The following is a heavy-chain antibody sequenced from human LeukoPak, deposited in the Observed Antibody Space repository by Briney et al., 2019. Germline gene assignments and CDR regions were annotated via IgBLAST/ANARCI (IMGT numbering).Heavy chain of an antibody. CDR2: IYYSGST. D-gene: IGHD3-22*01. V-gene: IGHV4-59*01. CDR3: ARAPSMIDDEGLLFDY. J-gene: IGHJ4*02. Sequence: PSETLSLTCTVSGGSISSYYWSWIRQPPGKGLEWIGYIYYSGSTNYNPSLKSRVTISVDTSKNQFSLKLSSVTAADTAVYYCARAPSMIDDEGLLFDYWGQGTLVTVSS. CDR1: GGSISSYY.